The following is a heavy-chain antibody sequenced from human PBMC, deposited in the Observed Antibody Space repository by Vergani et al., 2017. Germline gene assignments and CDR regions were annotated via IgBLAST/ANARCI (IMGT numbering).Heavy chain of an antibody. Sequence: EVQMVESGGGLVKPGGSLSLSCVSSGFPFIHYSMNWVRQAPGKGLEWVSSISGNNDDVYYANSVKGRFTISRDNAKNSLYLDMSSLRAEETTVYYCVRDVRVSRTWGQGTLVAVSS. V-gene: IGHV3-21*01. CDR2: ISGNNDDV. J-gene: IGHJ3*01. CDR3: VRDVRVSRT. CDR1: GFPFIHYS.